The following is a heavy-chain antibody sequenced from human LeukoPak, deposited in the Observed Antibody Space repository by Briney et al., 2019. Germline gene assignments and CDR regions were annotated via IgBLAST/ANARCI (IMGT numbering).Heavy chain of an antibody. J-gene: IGHJ4*02. D-gene: IGHD3-16*01. CDR2: INPKSGNT. CDR3: ARVPVLIISPGLDY. CDR1: EYTCSGYY. Sequence: ASVKVSCKASEYTCSGYYMHWLRQAPGQGLEWMGWINPKSGNTKYAQKFQGRVSITSDTSMSTVYMELSSLRSDDTAVYYCARVPVLIISPGLDYWGQGTLVTVSS. V-gene: IGHV1-2*02.